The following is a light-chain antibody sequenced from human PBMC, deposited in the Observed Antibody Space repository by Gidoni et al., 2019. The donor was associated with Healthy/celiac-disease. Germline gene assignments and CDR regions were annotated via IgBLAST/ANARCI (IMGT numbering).Light chain of an antibody. Sequence: DIQMTQSPSSLSASVGDRVTITCRASQSISSWLDWYQQKPGKAPKLLLYAASSMQSGVPSRFCCGGSGGALTLPIISLLHDDFSTSYCHQSYSTHFLTFGPGTKVDIK. CDR1: QSISSW. CDR2: AAS. V-gene: IGKV1-39*01. J-gene: IGKJ3*01. CDR3: HQSYSTHFLT.